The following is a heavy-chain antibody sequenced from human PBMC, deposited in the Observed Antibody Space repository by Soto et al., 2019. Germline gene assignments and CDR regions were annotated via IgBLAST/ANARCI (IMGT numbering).Heavy chain of an antibody. CDR1: GFTFSSYW. Sequence: EVQLVESGGGLVQPGGSLRLSCAASGFTFSSYWMSWVRQAPGKGLEWVANIKQDGSEKYYVDSVKGRFTISRDNAKNSLYLQMNSLRAEDTAVYYCARARSGSSSWYGAPYLDYWGQGTLVTVSS. J-gene: IGHJ4*02. CDR3: ARARSGSSSWYGAPYLDY. CDR2: IKQDGSEK. V-gene: IGHV3-7*03. D-gene: IGHD6-13*01.